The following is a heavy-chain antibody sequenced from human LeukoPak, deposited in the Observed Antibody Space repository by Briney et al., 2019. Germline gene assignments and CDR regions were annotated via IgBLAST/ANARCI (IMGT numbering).Heavy chain of an antibody. Sequence: GESLKISCQGSGYSFTSYWIGWVRQMPGKGLEWMGIIYPGDSDTRYSPSFQGQVTISADKSISTAYLQWSSLKASDTAMYYCARRGTSFSTSSNWFDPWGQGTLVTVSS. J-gene: IGHJ5*02. CDR1: GYSFTSYW. CDR2: IYPGDSDT. D-gene: IGHD2-2*01. CDR3: ARRGTSFSTSSNWFDP. V-gene: IGHV5-51*01.